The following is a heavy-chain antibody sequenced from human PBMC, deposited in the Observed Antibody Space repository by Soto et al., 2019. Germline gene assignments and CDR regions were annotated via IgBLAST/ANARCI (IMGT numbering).Heavy chain of an antibody. CDR2: ISAYNGNT. D-gene: IGHD3-10*01. Sequence: APVKVSCKASGYTFTSYGISWVRQAPGQGLEWMGWISAYNGNTNYAQKLQGWVTMTRDTSISTAYMELSRLRSDDTAVYYCARDSRVRGVIYYAMDVWGQGTTVTVSS. CDR3: ARDSRVRGVIYYAMDV. J-gene: IGHJ6*02. CDR1: GYTFTSYG. V-gene: IGHV1-18*01.